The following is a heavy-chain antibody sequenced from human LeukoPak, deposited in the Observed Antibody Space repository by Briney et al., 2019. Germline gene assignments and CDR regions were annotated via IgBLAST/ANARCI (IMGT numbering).Heavy chain of an antibody. D-gene: IGHD6-19*01. CDR3: ARDQWLAYYYYMDV. Sequence: PGGSLTLSCAASGFTFSSYAMSWVRQAPGKGLEWVSSISTSSSYIYYADSVKGRFTISRDNAKNSLYLQMNSLRAEDTAVYYCARDQWLAYYYYMDVWGKGTTVTVSS. CDR2: ISTSSSYI. J-gene: IGHJ6*03. CDR1: GFTFSSYA. V-gene: IGHV3-21*01.